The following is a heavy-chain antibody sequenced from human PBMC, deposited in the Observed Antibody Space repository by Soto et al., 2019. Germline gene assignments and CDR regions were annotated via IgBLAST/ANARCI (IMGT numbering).Heavy chain of an antibody. J-gene: IGHJ3*01. V-gene: IGHV4-34*01. CDR1: GDSFSGPY. CDR2: INHSGST. CDR3: ARLEVTSADSFDV. Sequence: SETLSLTCAVYGDSFSGPYWTWIRQTPGKGLEWIGEINHSGSTDYHPSLKSRVTISVDTSKNQFSLNLSSVSAADTAVYFCARLEVTSADSFDVWGPGTMVTVSS. D-gene: IGHD2-21*02.